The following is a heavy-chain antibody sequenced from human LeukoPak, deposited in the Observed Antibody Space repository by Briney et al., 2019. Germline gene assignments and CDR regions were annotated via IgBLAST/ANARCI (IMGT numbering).Heavy chain of an antibody. CDR3: ARVAGPTVNTMYYDL. D-gene: IGHD2-8*01. CDR1: GFTFSDYS. Sequence: PGGSLRLSCAASGFTFSDYSMNWVRQAPGKGLERISYIGIDSGNTNYADSVKDRFTISRDDAENSVFLHMESLRAEDTAVYYCARVAGPTVNTMYYDLWGQGTLVTVSS. V-gene: IGHV3-48*01. CDR2: IGIDSGNT. J-gene: IGHJ5*02.